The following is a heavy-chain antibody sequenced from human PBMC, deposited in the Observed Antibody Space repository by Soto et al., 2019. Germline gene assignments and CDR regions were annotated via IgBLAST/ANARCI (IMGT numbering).Heavy chain of an antibody. Sequence: PSQTLSLTCAISGDSVSSNSAAWNWIRQSPSRGLEWLGRTYYRSRWYSDYAVSVKSRITINPDTSKNQFSLQLNSVTPEDTAVYYCTQAAGYISTWFFDSWAQGTLVTVLL. CDR2: TYYRSRWYS. D-gene: IGHD6-13*01. CDR1: GDSVSSNSAA. J-gene: IGHJ4*02. CDR3: TQAAGYISTWFFDS. V-gene: IGHV6-1*01.